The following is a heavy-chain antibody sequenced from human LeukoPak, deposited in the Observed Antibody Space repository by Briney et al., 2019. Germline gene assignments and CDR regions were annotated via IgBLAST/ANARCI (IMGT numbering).Heavy chain of an antibody. CDR2: IPSSSSYI. CDR3: AREVVLTGTSVFDS. D-gene: IGHD3-9*01. CDR1: GFTFSSYS. V-gene: IGHV3-21*01. Sequence: GGSLRLSCAASGFTFSSYSMNWVRQAPGKGLEWVSSIPSSSSYIYYADSVKGRFTISRDNAKNSLYLQMNSLRAEDTAVYYCAREVVLTGTSVFDSWGQGTLVTVSS. J-gene: IGHJ4*02.